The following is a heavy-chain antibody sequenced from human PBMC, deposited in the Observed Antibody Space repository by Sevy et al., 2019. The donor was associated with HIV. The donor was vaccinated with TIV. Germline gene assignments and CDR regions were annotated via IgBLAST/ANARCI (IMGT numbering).Heavy chain of an antibody. V-gene: IGHV3-30*02. Sequence: GGSLRLSCAASGFTFSTYGMHWVRQAPGRGLEWVAFMRFDGTIKYHRDSVKGRFTISRDNSKNTLYLQMNSLRAEDTAAYFCAKVLHIVEVPAAIDYYYGMDVWGQGTTVTVSS. J-gene: IGHJ6*02. CDR3: AKVLHIVEVPAAIDYYYGMDV. CDR1: GFTFSTYG. CDR2: MRFDGTIK. D-gene: IGHD2-2*01.